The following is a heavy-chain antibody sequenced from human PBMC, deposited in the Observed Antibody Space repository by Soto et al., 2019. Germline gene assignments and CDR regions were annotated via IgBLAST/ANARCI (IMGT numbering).Heavy chain of an antibody. V-gene: IGHV4-31*03. D-gene: IGHD3-10*01. CDR1: GGSISNSANH. Sequence: QVQLQESGPGLVRPSQTLSLSCTVSGGSISNSANHWSWIRQHPGEGLEWIGYIYYSGGTYYSPSLKGRVTMSIDASKNQFSLKLSSVTDADTAVYYCAKGVRGVPNWFDPWGQGTLVTVSS. CDR2: IYYSGGT. CDR3: AKGVRGVPNWFDP. J-gene: IGHJ5*02.